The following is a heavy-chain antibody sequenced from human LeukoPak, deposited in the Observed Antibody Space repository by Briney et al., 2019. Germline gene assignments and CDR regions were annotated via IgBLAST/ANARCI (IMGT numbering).Heavy chain of an antibody. CDR2: INHSGST. Sequence: KPSETLSLTCAVYGGSFSGYYWSWIRQPPGKGLEWTGEINHSGSTNYNPSLKSRVTISVDTSKNQFSLKLSSVTAADTAVYYCASSIVVVVADAFDIWGQGTMVTVSS. CDR3: ASSIVVVVADAFDI. D-gene: IGHD2-15*01. V-gene: IGHV4-34*01. CDR1: GGSFSGYY. J-gene: IGHJ3*02.